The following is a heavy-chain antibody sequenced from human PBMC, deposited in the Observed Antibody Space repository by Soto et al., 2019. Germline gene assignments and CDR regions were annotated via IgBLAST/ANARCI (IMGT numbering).Heavy chain of an antibody. CDR3: AREGGDIVQMVYALPWY. J-gene: IGHJ4*02. CDR1: GYTFTDYY. D-gene: IGHD2-8*01. Sequence: ASVKVSCKASGYTFTDYYMHWVRQAPGHGLEWMGWINPNSGATSYAQRFQGRVTMTRDTSISTAYMELCRLTSDDTAVYYCAREGGDIVQMVYALPWYWGQGTLVTVSS. CDR2: INPNSGAT. V-gene: IGHV1-2*02.